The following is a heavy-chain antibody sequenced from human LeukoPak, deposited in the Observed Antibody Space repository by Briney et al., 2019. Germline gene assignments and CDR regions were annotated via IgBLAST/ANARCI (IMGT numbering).Heavy chain of an antibody. CDR2: IKPDGSYK. D-gene: IGHD2-21*01. Sequence: GGSLRLSCAASGFTFSTYWMSWVRQASGKGLEWVANIKPDGSYKQYLESVKGRFTISRDNAKNSLFLQMNSLRAEDTAVYYCAGSHSYAFDSWGQGTLVTVSS. V-gene: IGHV3-7*04. J-gene: IGHJ4*02. CDR3: AGSHSYAFDS. CDR1: GFTFSTYW.